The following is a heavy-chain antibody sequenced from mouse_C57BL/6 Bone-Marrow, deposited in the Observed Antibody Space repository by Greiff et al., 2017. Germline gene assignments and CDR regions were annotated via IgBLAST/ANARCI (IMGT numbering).Heavy chain of an antibody. CDR1: GYTFTDYE. Sequence: VQLKQSGAELVRPGASVTLSCKASGYTFTDYEMHWVKQTPVHGLEWIGAIDPETGGTAYNQKFKGKAILTADKSSSTAYMELRSLTSEDSAVYYCTRPGDVDYWGQGTTLTVSS. CDR2: IDPETGGT. V-gene: IGHV1-15*01. CDR3: TRPGDVDY. J-gene: IGHJ2*01. D-gene: IGHD3-3*01.